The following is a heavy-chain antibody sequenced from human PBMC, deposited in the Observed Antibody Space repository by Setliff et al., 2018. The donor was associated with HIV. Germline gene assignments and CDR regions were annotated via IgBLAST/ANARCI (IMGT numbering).Heavy chain of an antibody. CDR2: INPSGGST. Sequence: ASVKVSCKPSGYAFATYDINWVRQAPGQGLEWMGIINPSGGSTSYAQKFQGRVTMTRDTSTSTVYMELSSLRSEDTAVYYCAKEGQQLAWDDARGNNWFDPWGQGTLVTVSS. V-gene: IGHV1-46*01. CDR3: AKEGQQLAWDDARGNNWFDP. CDR1: GYAFATYD. D-gene: IGHD6-13*01. J-gene: IGHJ5*02.